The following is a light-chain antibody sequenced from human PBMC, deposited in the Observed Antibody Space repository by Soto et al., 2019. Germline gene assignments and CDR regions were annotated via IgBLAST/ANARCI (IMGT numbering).Light chain of an antibody. CDR3: ATWDDNLNGLI. CDR1: TYNIGTNT. CDR2: VNN. V-gene: IGLV1-44*01. J-gene: IGLJ2*01. Sequence: QSVLTQPPSASGTPGQTVTMSCSGSTYNIGTNTVTWYQQLPGSAPKVLIYVNNQRRSGVPDRFSGSKSGTSAFLAITGLQSEDEADYYCATWDDNLNGLIFGGGTKLTVL.